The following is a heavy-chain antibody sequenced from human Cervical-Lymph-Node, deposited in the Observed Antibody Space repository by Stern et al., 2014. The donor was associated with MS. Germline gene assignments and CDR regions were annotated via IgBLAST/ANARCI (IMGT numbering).Heavy chain of an antibody. V-gene: IGHV2-5*02. Sequence: QITLKESGPTLVKPPQTLTLSCTFSGFSLSTSGVGVGWIRPPPGKALEWLALIYWDDDKRDSPSLKSRLTITKDTSKNQDVLTMTNMDPVDTATYDCAHREVYSSSWYDGLFDCWGQGTLVTVSS. CDR3: AHREVYSSSWYDGLFDC. CDR1: GFSLSTSGVG. D-gene: IGHD6-13*01. J-gene: IGHJ4*02. CDR2: IYWDDDK.